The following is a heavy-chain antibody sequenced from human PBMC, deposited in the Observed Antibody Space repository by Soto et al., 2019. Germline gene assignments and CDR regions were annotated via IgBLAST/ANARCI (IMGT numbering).Heavy chain of an antibody. CDR1: GFTFSDYY. CDR2: ISSSSSYT. CDR3: ARFWREVRGVIYDYGMDV. D-gene: IGHD3-10*01. Sequence: PGGSLRLSCAASGFTFSDYYMSWIRQAPGKGLEWVSYISSSSSYTNYADSVKGRFTISRDNAKNSLYLQMNSLRAEDTAVYYCARFWREVRGVIYDYGMDVWGQGTTVTVSS. V-gene: IGHV3-11*06. J-gene: IGHJ6*02.